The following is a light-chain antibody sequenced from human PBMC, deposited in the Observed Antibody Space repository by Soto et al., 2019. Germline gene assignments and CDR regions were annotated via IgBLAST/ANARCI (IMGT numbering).Light chain of an antibody. V-gene: IGKV1-5*03. CDR2: KAS. J-gene: IGKJ2*01. CDR3: QQYYSYSYT. Sequence: DMQMTQSPSTLSASVGDRVTSTCRASQSISSWLAWYQQKRGKAPNLLISKASSLESGVPSRFSGSGSGTEFTLTISSLQPDDFATYYCQQYYSYSYTFGQGTKLEIK. CDR1: QSISSW.